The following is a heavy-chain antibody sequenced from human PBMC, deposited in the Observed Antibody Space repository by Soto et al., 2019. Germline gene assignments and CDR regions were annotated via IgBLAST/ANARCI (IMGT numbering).Heavy chain of an antibody. J-gene: IGHJ3*02. CDR3: ARAGTTKDYCDSSGWGAFDI. CDR1: GGSISSGGYY. CDR2: IYYSGST. Sequence: SETLSLTCTVSGGSISSGGYYWSWIRQHPGKGLEWIGYIYYSGSTYYNPSLKSRVTISVDTSKNQFSLKLSSVTAADTAVYYCARAGTTKDYCDSSGWGAFDIWGQGTMVTVSS. D-gene: IGHD3-22*01. V-gene: IGHV4-31*03.